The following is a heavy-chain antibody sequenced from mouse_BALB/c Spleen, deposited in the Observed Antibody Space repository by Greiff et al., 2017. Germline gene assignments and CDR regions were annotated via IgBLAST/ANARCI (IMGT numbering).Heavy chain of an antibody. Sequence: EVKLMESGGGLVKPGGSLKLSCAASGFTFSSYAMSWVRQSPEKRLEWVAEISSGGSYTYYPDTVTGRFTISRDNAKNTLYLEMSSLRSEDTAMYYCARNYYDGYGYFDVWGAGTTVTVSS. J-gene: IGHJ1*01. CDR3: ARNYYDGYGYFDV. V-gene: IGHV5-9-4*01. CDR1: GFTFSSYA. CDR2: ISSGGSYT. D-gene: IGHD2-3*01.